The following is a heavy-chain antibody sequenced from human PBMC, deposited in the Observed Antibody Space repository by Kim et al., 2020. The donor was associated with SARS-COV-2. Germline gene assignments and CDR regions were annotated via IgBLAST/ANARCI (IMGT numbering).Heavy chain of an antibody. CDR1: GFTFSTYA. CDR2: ISYDGSNK. D-gene: IGHD3-9*01. V-gene: IGHV3-30*04. Sequence: GGSLRLSCAASGFTFSTYAMHWVRQAPGKGLEWVAVISYDGSNKYYADSVKGRFTISRDNSKNTLYLQMNSLRAEDTAVYYCAKGRYYDILDGMDVWGQGTTFTVSS. J-gene: IGHJ6*02. CDR3: AKGRYYDILDGMDV.